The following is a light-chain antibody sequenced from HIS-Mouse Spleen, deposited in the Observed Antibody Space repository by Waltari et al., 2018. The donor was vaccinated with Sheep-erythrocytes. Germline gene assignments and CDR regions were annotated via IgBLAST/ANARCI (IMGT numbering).Light chain of an antibody. Sequence: SYVLTQPPSVSVAPGQTARITCGGNHIGSKRGHWYQQKPGQAPVLVVYDDSDRPSGIPERFSGSNSGNTATLTISRVEAGDEADYYCQVWDSSSDHPYVFGTGTKVTVL. CDR3: QVWDSSSDHPYV. CDR2: DDS. J-gene: IGLJ1*01. V-gene: IGLV3-21*02. CDR1: HIGSKR.